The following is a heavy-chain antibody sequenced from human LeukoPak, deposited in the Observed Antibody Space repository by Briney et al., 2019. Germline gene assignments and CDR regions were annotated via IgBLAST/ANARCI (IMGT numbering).Heavy chain of an antibody. V-gene: IGHV3-73*01. Sequence: GGSLRLSCAASGFTFSSYAMHWVRQASGKGLEWVGRIRSKADSYATAYAPSVKGRFTISRDDSKNTASLQMNSLKTEDTAMYYCTSGISSSTNSDYWGQGTLVTVSS. D-gene: IGHD6-13*01. J-gene: IGHJ4*02. CDR3: TSGISSSTNSDY. CDR1: GFTFSSYA. CDR2: IRSKADSYAT.